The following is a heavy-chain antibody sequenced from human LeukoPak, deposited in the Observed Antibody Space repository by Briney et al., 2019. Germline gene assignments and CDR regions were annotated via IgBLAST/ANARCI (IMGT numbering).Heavy chain of an antibody. CDR2: INHSGIT. CDR3: GRDRPSGYYDY. V-gene: IGHV4-38-2*02. CDR1: SYSIRSDYY. D-gene: IGHD3-22*01. J-gene: IGHJ4*02. Sequence: SETLSLTCTVSSYSIRSDYYWGWIRQTPGKGLEWIASINHSGITYYNPSLKSRVTISVDMSKNQFSLKLTSVTAADTAVYYCGRDRPSGYYDYWGQGILFTVSS.